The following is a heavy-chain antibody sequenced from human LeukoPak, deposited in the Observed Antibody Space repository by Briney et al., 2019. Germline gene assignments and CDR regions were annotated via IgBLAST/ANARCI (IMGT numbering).Heavy chain of an antibody. CDR2: ISYDGSNK. V-gene: IGHV3-30*18. CDR3: AKSRRDWDAFDI. J-gene: IGHJ3*02. CDR1: GFTFSSYG. Sequence: HPGGSLRLSCAASGFTFSSYGMHWVRQAPGKGLEWVAVISYDGSNKYYADSVKGRFTISRDNSKNTLYLQMNSLRAEDTAVYYCAKSRRDWDAFDIWGQGTMVTVSS. D-gene: IGHD3-9*01.